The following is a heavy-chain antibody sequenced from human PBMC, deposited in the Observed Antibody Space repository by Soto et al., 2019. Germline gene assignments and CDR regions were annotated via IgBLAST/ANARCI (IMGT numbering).Heavy chain of an antibody. CDR2: IYSGGST. CDR1: GFTVSSNY. Sequence: GGSLRLSCAASGFTVSSNYMSWVRQAPGKGLEWVSVIYSGGSTYYADSVKGRFTISRDNSKNTLYLQMNSLRAEDTAVYYCARDRSYYGMDVWGQGTTVTVSS. V-gene: IGHV3-66*01. CDR3: ARDRSYYGMDV. J-gene: IGHJ6*02.